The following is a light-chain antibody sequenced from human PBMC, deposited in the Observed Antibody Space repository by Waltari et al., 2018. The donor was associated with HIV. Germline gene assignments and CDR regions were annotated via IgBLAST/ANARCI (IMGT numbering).Light chain of an antibody. CDR2: WAS. V-gene: IGKV4-1*01. J-gene: IGKJ4*01. CDR3: QQYYTVPPT. CDR1: QSVLYSSNNKNY. Sequence: DMEMTQFPDSLAVSLNERATINCKSSQSVLYSSNNKNYLAWYQQKPGQPPKLLIYWASTRESGVPDRFSGSGSGTDFTLTISSLQAEDVAVYYCQQYYTVPPTFGGGTKVEI.